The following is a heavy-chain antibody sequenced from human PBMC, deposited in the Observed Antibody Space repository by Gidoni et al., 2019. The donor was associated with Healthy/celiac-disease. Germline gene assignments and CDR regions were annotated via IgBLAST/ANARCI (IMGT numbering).Heavy chain of an antibody. D-gene: IGHD2-2*01. Sequence: EVQLVESGGGLIQPGGSLRLSWAASGFTVSRNYMSWVRQAPGKGLGWGSVIYIVGSTYYAASVKGRFTISRDNSKNTLYLQMNSLRAEYTAVYYCARLGYCSSTSCPGGAFDIWGQGTMVTVSS. CDR3: ARLGYCSSTSCPGGAFDI. CDR1: GFTVSRNY. V-gene: IGHV3-53*01. J-gene: IGHJ3*02. CDR2: IYIVGST.